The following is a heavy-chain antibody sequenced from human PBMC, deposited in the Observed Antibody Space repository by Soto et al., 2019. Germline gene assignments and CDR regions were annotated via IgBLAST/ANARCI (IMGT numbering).Heavy chain of an antibody. Sequence: QVQLVQSGAEVKNPGASVKVSCKASGYTFTRYGIGWARQAPGQGLEWMGWINTYNGNTHYAQNVQGRVPLSTXTXASTAYMELRSLRSNDTAIYYCAMVDVYVTPSPQDVWGQGTTVIVSS. V-gene: IGHV1-18*01. J-gene: IGHJ6*02. CDR1: GYTFTRYG. CDR3: AMVDVYVTPSPQDV. CDR2: INTYNGNT. D-gene: IGHD3-16*01.